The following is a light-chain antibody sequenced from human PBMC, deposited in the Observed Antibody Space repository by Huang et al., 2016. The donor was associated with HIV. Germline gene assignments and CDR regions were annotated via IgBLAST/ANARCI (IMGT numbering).Light chain of an antibody. CDR3: QQYNDWPLT. V-gene: IGKV3-15*01. Sequence: EIVMTQSPATLSVSPGERVTLSCRASQSLSSQLAWYQQKRGQAPRLLIYGLSTRATDIPARFSGSGSGTDFTLTINGLQSEDFATYYCQQYNDWPLTFGQGTEVEIK. J-gene: IGKJ1*01. CDR2: GLS. CDR1: QSLSSQ.